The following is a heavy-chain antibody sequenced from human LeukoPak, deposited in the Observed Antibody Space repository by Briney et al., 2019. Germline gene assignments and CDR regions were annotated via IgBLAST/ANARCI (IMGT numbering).Heavy chain of an antibody. CDR3: AREGGFYRPLDY. CDR1: GGSVSSTNW. Sequence: SETLSLTCGASGGSVSSTNWWTWIRQPPGKGLGWIGEVHLDGRTNFIPSLKSRLTTSVDLSENHVSLKLTSVTAADTAVYYCAREGGFYRPLDYAGQGTLVTVSS. CDR2: VHLDGRT. V-gene: IGHV4-4*02. J-gene: IGHJ4*02. D-gene: IGHD6-25*01.